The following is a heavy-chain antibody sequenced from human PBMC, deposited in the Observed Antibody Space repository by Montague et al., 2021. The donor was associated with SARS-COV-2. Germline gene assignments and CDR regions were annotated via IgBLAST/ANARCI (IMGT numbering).Heavy chain of an antibody. Sequence: SETLSLTCTVSGGSISSYYWSWIRQPPGKGLEWIGYIYYSGSTNYNPSLKSRVTILVDMSKNQFSLKLSSVTAADTAAYYCARGMGGSYLYYFDDWGQGTLVTVSS. CDR3: ARGMGGSYLYYFDD. CDR1: GGSISSYY. V-gene: IGHV4-59*01. J-gene: IGHJ4*02. D-gene: IGHD1-26*01. CDR2: IYYSGST.